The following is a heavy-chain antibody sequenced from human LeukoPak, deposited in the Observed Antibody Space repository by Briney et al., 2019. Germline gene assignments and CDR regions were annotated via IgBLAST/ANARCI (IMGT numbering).Heavy chain of an antibody. CDR3: ARAQTRRGVMDY. D-gene: IGHD3-10*01. CDR2: IYYSGST. J-gene: IGHJ4*02. CDR1: GGSISSHY. V-gene: IGHV4-59*11. Sequence: SETLSLTCTVSGGSISSHYWSWIRQPPGKGLEWIGYIYYSGSTNYNPSLKSRVTISVDTSKNQFSLKLSSVTAADTAVYYCARAQTRRGVMDYWGRGTLVTVSS.